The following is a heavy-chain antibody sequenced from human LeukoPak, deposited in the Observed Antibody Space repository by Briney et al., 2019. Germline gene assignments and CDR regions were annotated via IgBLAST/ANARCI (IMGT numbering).Heavy chain of an antibody. V-gene: IGHV1-69*13. CDR2: IIPIFGTA. CDR1: GYTLTELS. J-gene: IGHJ5*02. Sequence: ASVKVSCKVSGYTLTELSMHWVRQAPGQGLEWMGGIIPIFGTANYAQKFQGRVTITADESTSTAYMELSSLRSEDTAVYYCARDSCSSTSCQNWFDPWGQGTLVTVSS. CDR3: ARDSCSSTSCQNWFDP. D-gene: IGHD2-2*01.